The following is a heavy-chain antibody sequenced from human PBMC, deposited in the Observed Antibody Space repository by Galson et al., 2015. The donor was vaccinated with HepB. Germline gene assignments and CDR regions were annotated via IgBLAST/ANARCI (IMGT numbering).Heavy chain of an antibody. CDR1: GFTFSSYA. D-gene: IGHD5-12*01. V-gene: IGHV3-23*01. Sequence: PRLSCAASGFTFSSYAMSWVRPAPGKGLEWVSAISGSGGSTYYADSVKGRFTISRDNSKNTLYLQMNSLRAEDTAVYYCARDRDSGYDFSFYGMDVWGQGTTVTVSS. J-gene: IGHJ6*02. CDR2: ISGSGGST. CDR3: ARDRDSGYDFSFYGMDV.